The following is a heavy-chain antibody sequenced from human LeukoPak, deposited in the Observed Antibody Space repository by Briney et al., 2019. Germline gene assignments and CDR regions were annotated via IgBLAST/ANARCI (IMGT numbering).Heavy chain of an antibody. CDR2: ISSSSYI. CDR3: ASASMTTVTSDFDY. D-gene: IGHD4-11*01. CDR1: GFTFSSHS. J-gene: IGHJ4*02. Sequence: GGSLRLSCAASGFTFSSHSMNWVRQAPGKGLEWVSSISSSSYIYYADSVKGRFTISRDNAKNSLYLQMNSLRAEDTAVYYCASASMTTVTSDFDYWGQGTLVTVSS. V-gene: IGHV3-21*01.